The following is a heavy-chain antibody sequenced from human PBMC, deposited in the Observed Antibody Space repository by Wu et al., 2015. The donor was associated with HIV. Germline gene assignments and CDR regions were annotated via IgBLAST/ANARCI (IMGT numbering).Heavy chain of an antibody. CDR3: TSLPCDN. CDR2: VIPMFRKA. D-gene: IGHD2/OR15-2a*01. J-gene: IGHJ4*02. CDR1: DESFSNYA. Sequence: QVQVLQSEAEMKKPGSSVKISCEVSDESFSNYAIHWVRQVPGQGLEWLGGVIPMFRKAKYAQTFKGRLNIAAEEXSTTVFMELRRLTSCXASTLCATSLPCDNLGPGTLVTVSS. V-gene: IGHV1-69*12.